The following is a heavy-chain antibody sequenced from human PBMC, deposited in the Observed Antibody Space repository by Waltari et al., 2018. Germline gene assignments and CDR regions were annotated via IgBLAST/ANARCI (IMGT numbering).Heavy chain of an antibody. CDR2: INHSGST. Sequence: QVQLQQWGAGLLKPSETLSLTCAVYGGSFSGYYWSWIRQPPGKGLEWIGEINHSGSTNYNPSLKSRVTISVDTSKNQFSLKLSSVTAADTAVYYCARGRGDYVWGSYRSHFDYWGQGTLVIVSS. CDR3: ARGRGDYVWGSYRSHFDY. D-gene: IGHD3-16*02. V-gene: IGHV4-34*01. J-gene: IGHJ4*02. CDR1: GGSFSGYY.